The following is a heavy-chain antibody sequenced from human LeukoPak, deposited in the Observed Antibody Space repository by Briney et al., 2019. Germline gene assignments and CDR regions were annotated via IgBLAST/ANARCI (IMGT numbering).Heavy chain of an antibody. Sequence: GGSLRLSCAASGFSLSSYSMSWVRQAPGKGLEWVSAISSTDAGTYHADSGRGRFTISRDSSKNTLYLQMNSLRAEDAAVYYCAKAPVTSCRGAYCYTFDYWGQGTLVTVSS. J-gene: IGHJ4*02. CDR1: GFSLSSYS. V-gene: IGHV3-23*01. D-gene: IGHD2-21*01. CDR2: ISSTDAGT. CDR3: AKAPVTSCRGAYCYTFDY.